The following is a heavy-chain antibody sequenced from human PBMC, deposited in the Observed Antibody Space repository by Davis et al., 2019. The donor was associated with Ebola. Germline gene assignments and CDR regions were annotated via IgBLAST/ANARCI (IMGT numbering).Heavy chain of an antibody. Sequence: SETLSLICAVYGGSFSGYYWSWIRQPPGKGLEWIGEINHSGSTNYNPSLKSRVTISVDTSKNQFSLKLSSVTAADTAVYYCARVVGSYYYGMDVWGQGTTVTVSS. CDR2: INHSGST. V-gene: IGHV4-34*01. CDR3: ARVVGSYYYGMDV. CDR1: GGSFSGYY. J-gene: IGHJ6*02. D-gene: IGHD1-26*01.